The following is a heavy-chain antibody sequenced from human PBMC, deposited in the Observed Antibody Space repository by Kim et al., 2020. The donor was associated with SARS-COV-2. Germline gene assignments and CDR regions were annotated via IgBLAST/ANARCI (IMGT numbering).Heavy chain of an antibody. J-gene: IGHJ4*02. V-gene: IGHV4-38-2*02. D-gene: IGHD3-10*01. CDR1: GYSISSGYY. CDR2: IYHSGST. Sequence: SETLSLTCTVSGYSISSGYYWGWIRQPPGKGLEWIGSIYHSGSTYYNPSLKSRVTISVDTSKNQFSLKLSSVTAADTAVYYCAREWGYYYGSGAPGYYFDYWGQGTLVTVSS. CDR3: AREWGYYYGSGAPGYYFDY.